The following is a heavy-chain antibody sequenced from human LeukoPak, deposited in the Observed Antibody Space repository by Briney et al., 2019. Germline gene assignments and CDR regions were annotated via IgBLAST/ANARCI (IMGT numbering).Heavy chain of an antibody. Sequence: PGRSLRLSCAASGFTFSSYGMHWVRQAPGKGLEWVAVIWYDGSNKYYADSVKGRFTISRDNSKNTLYLQMNSLRAEDTAVYYCARSLSWGVTTFEDWFDPWGQGTLVTVSS. CDR3: ARSLSWGVTTFEDWFDP. D-gene: IGHD4-11*01. CDR1: GFTFSSYG. CDR2: IWYDGSNK. V-gene: IGHV3-33*01. J-gene: IGHJ5*02.